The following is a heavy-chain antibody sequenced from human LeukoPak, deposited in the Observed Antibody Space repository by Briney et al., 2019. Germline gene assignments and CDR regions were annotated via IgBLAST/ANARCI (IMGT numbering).Heavy chain of an antibody. J-gene: IGHJ6*02. V-gene: IGHV3-15*01. CDR3: TTDVLRTYYDFWSGYYYYGMDV. D-gene: IGHD3-3*01. Sequence: GGSLRLSCAASGFTFSNAWMSWVRQAPGKGLEWVGRIKSKTDGGTTDYAAPVKGRFTISRDDSKNTLYLQMNSLKTEDTAVYYCTTDVLRTYYDFWSGYYYYGMDVWGQGTTVTVSS. CDR2: IKSKTDGGTT. CDR1: GFTFSNAW.